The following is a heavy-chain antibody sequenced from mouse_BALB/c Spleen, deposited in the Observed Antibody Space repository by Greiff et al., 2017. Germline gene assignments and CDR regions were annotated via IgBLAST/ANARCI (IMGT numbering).Heavy chain of an antibody. Sequence: QVQLQQSGAELVRPGTSVKVSCKASGYAFTNYLIEWVKQRPGQGLEWIGVINPGSGGTNYNEKFKGKATLTADKSSSTAYMQLSSLTSDDAAVYFCAGGYDDWYFDVWGAGTTVTVSS. CDR1: GYAFTNYL. V-gene: IGHV1-54*01. D-gene: IGHD2-2*01. CDR2: INPGSGGT. J-gene: IGHJ1*01. CDR3: AGGYDDWYFDV.